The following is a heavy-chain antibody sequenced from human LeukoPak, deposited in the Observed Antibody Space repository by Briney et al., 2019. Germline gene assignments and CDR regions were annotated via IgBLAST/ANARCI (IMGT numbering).Heavy chain of an antibody. CDR2: ISPDGSDT. V-gene: IGHV5-51*01. CDR1: GYSFSNYW. J-gene: IGHJ4*02. Sequence: GESLRISCKGSGYSFSNYWISWVRQMPGKGLEWMGIISPDGSDTRYSPSFQGQVTISADKSITTAYAQGSSLQSSDSAMYYCARLTSSWSFDYWGQGTLVTVSS. D-gene: IGHD6-13*01. CDR3: ARLTSSWSFDY.